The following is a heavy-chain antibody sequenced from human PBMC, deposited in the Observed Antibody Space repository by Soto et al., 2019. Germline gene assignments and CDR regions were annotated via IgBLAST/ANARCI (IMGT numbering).Heavy chain of an antibody. V-gene: IGHV1-69*01. CDR1: GGTFSSYA. Sequence: QVQLVQSGAEVKKPGSSVKVSCKASGGTFSSYAISWVRQAPGQVLEWMGGFIPIFGTANYAQKFQGRVTITADESTIKAYMELSSLRSEDTAVDYCARAVAGRIREAFDIWGQGTMVTVSS. J-gene: IGHJ3*02. CDR3: ARAVAGRIREAFDI. CDR2: FIPIFGTA. D-gene: IGHD6-19*01.